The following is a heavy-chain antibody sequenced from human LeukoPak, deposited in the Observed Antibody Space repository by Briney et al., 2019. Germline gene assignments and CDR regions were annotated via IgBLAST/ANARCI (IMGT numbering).Heavy chain of an antibody. D-gene: IGHD1-26*01. J-gene: IGHJ4*02. Sequence: TSETLSLTCSVSGYSISTGYYWGWVRPPPGKGREWIGNSYHSGTSHYNPSLKSRVSISVDTYKTKFSLKLRSVTAADTAVYYCARGKGRRLYIVGATNFLLNWGQGTLVTVSS. CDR2: SYHSGTS. V-gene: IGHV4-38-2*02. CDR1: GYSISTGYY. CDR3: ARGKGRRLYIVGATNFLLN.